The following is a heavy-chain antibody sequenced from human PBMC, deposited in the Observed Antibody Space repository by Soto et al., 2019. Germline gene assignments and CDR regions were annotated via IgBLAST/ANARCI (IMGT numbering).Heavy chain of an antibody. CDR2: IIPIFGTA. CDR1: GGTFSSYA. J-gene: IGHJ4*02. D-gene: IGHD3-22*01. CDR3: ARVPTADSSGYYLYYFDY. V-gene: IGHV1-69*12. Sequence: QVQLVQSGAEVKKPGSSVKVSCKASGGTFSSYAISWVRQAPGQGLEWMGGIIPIFGTANYAQKFQGRVTMTADESTSTAYMELSSLRSEDTAVYYCARVPTADSSGYYLYYFDYWGQGTLVTVSS.